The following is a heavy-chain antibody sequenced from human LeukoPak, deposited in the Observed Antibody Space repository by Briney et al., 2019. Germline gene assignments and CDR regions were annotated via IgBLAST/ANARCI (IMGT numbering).Heavy chain of an antibody. CDR1: GFTFSSYG. Sequence: PGGSLRLSCAASGFTFSSYGMSWVRQAPGKGLEWVSAISGSGGSTYYADSVKGRFTISRDNPKNTLYLQMNSLRAEDTAVYYCAKSVWQQLVFDYWGQGTLVTVSS. CDR2: ISGSGGST. CDR3: AKSVWQQLVFDY. D-gene: IGHD6-13*01. V-gene: IGHV3-23*01. J-gene: IGHJ4*02.